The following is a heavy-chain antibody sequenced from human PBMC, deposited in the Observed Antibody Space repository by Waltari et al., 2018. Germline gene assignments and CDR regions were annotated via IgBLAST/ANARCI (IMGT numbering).Heavy chain of an antibody. CDR3: ARDRGRGLYLDT. D-gene: IGHD2-15*01. Sequence: CWSCVRQSPGKGREWIGQVRGDGRTNYNPSFASRVIISLDTSTHHFALEVTSATAADTALYYCARDRGRGLYLDTWGQGILVTVAP. J-gene: IGHJ4*02. V-gene: IGHV4-4*02. CDR2: VRGDGRT. CDR1: C.